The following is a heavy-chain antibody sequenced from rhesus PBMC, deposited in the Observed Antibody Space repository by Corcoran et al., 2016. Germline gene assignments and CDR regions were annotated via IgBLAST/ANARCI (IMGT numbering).Heavy chain of an antibody. V-gene: IGHV4-80*01. J-gene: IGHJ5-2*02. CDR1: VASIISYW. CDR3: ARDNHPSGWALDV. D-gene: IGHD6-37*01. CDR2: INGNGGDT. Sequence: QVQLQESGPGLVKPLETLSLPCTVSVASIISYWWSWIRHPPGRGLEWIGEINGNGGDTNYNPSLKSRVTISKDASSNQFSLKVSSVTAADTAVYHCARDNHPSGWALDVWDRGVLVTVSS.